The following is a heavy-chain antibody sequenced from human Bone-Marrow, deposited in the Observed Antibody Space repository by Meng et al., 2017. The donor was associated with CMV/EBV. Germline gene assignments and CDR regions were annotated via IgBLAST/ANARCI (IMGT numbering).Heavy chain of an antibody. CDR2: IYYSGST. CDR3: ASMLTGDPLRDY. J-gene: IGHJ4*02. Sequence: QGQLKESGPGLVKPSQTLSLTCTVSGGSISSGDYYWSWIRQPPGKGLEWIGYIYYSGSTYYNPSLKSRATISVDTSKNQFSLKLSSVTAADTAVYYCASMLTGDPLRDYWGQGTLVTVSS. V-gene: IGHV4-30-4*08. D-gene: IGHD7-27*01. CDR1: GGSISSGDYY.